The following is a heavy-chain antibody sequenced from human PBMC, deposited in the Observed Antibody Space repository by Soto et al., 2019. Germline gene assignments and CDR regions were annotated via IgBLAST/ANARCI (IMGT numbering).Heavy chain of an antibody. CDR3: ARPGFYYGSGSPFRGMDV. CDR2: IYYSGST. J-gene: IGHJ6*02. D-gene: IGHD3-10*01. Sequence: SETLSLTCTVSGGSVSSGSYYWSWIRQPPGKGLEWIGYIYYSGSTNYNPSLKSRVTISVDTSKNQFSLKLSSVTAADTAVYYCARPGFYYGSGSPFRGMDVWGQGTTVTVSS. V-gene: IGHV4-61*01. CDR1: GGSVSSGSYY.